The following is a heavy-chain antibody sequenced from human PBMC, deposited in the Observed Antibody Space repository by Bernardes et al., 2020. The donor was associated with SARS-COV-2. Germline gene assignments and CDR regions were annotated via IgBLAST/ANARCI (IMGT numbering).Heavy chain of an antibody. D-gene: IGHD3-16*01. V-gene: IGHV3-23*01. Sequence: SLRLSCAASGFTSSNSAMSWVRQAPGRGLEWLLAISGSGGTTYADSVKGRFTISRDNSKNTLYLQMNSLRAEDTALYYCASRYASGISRDWYFDLWGRGTLVTVSS. CDR1: GFTSSNSA. CDR2: ISGSGGTT. CDR3: ASRYASGISRDWYFDL. J-gene: IGHJ2*01.